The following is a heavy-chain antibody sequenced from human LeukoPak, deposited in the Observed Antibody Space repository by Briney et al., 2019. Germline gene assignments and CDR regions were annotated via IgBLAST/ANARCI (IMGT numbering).Heavy chain of an antibody. D-gene: IGHD6-19*01. CDR1: GFTFSSYW. J-gene: IGHJ5*02. CDR3: ARDPYSSGWYGWFDP. Sequence: GGSLRLSCAASGFTFSSYWMHWVRHAPGKGLVWVSRINTDGSSTTFADSVKGRFTISRDNAKNTLYLQMNSLRAEDTAVYYCARDPYSSGWYGWFDPWGQGTLVTVSS. V-gene: IGHV3-74*01. CDR2: INTDGSST.